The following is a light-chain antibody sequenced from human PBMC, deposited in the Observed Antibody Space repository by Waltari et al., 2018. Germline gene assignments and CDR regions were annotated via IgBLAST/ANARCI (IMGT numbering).Light chain of an antibody. CDR2: EVN. J-gene: IGLJ2*01. CDR3: SAYTTTNSMV. Sequence: QSALTQPASVSGSPGQSITISCTGTSSDIGAYSHVSWYQQPPGKAPKRIIYEVNERPLGVSSRFSGSKSGNTASLTISGLQAEDESEYHCSAYTTTNSMVFGGGTMLTVL. CDR1: SSDIGAYSH. V-gene: IGLV2-14*03.